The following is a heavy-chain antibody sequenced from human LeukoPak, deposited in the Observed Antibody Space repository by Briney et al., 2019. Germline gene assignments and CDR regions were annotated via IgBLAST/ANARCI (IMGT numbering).Heavy chain of an antibody. CDR1: GGSFSGYY. Sequence: SETLSLTCAVYGGSFSGYYWSWIRQPPGKGLEWIGEINHSGSTNYNPSLKSRVTISVDTSKNQFSLKLSSVTAADTAVYYCXXRRVYYKSAIDSFDIWGQGTMVTVSS. J-gene: IGHJ3*02. CDR2: INHSGST. V-gene: IGHV4-34*01. CDR3: XXRRVYYKSAIDSFDI. D-gene: IGHD3-10*01.